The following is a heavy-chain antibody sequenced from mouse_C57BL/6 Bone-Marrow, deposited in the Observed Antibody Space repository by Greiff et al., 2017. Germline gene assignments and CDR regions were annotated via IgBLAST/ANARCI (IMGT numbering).Heavy chain of an antibody. V-gene: IGHV1-72*01. Sequence: VQLQQPGAELVKPGASVKLSCKASGYTFTSYWMHWVKQRPGRGLEWIGRIDPNSGGTKYNEKFKSKATLTVDKPSRTAYMQLSSLTSEDSAVYYSASPVYYGSGGFYYWGQGTTLTVSS. J-gene: IGHJ2*01. CDR1: GYTFTSYW. CDR2: IDPNSGGT. D-gene: IGHD1-1*01. CDR3: ASPVYYGSGGFYY.